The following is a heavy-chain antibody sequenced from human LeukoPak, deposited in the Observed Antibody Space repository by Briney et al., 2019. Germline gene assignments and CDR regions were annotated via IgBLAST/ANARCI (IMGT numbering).Heavy chain of an antibody. CDR3: ARDLLSSSWVYFQH. CDR1: GGSISGYY. V-gene: IGHV4-59*01. CDR2: IYDSGST. J-gene: IGHJ1*01. D-gene: IGHD6-13*01. Sequence: PSETLSLTCTVSGGSISGYYWSWIRQPPGKGLGWIGYIYDSGSTNNNPSLKSRVTISVDTSKNQFSLKLSSVTAADTAVYYCARDLLSSSWVYFQHWGQGTLVTVSS.